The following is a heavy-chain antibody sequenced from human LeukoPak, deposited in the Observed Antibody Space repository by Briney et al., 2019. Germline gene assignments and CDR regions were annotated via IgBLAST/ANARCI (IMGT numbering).Heavy chain of an antibody. V-gene: IGHV4-38-2*02. D-gene: IGHD3-3*01. CDR2: IYHSGST. Sequence: PSGTLSLTCTVSGYSISSGYYWGWIRQPPGKGLEWIGSIYHSGSTYYNPSLKSRVTISVDTSKNQFSLKLSSVTAADTAVYYCARTHYDFWSGYYQYYFDYWGQGTLVTVSS. J-gene: IGHJ4*02. CDR3: ARTHYDFWSGYYQYYFDY. CDR1: GYSISSGYY.